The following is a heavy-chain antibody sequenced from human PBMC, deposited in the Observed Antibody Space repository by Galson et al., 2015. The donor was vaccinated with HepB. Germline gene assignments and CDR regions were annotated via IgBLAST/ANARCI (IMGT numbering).Heavy chain of an antibody. CDR1: GYTFTSYG. CDR2: ISAYNGNT. J-gene: IGHJ3*02. D-gene: IGHD5-18*01. CDR3: ARSRSGRLWPDAFDI. Sequence: SVKVSCKASGYTFTSYGISWVRQAPGQGLEWMGWISAYNGNTNYAQKLQGRVTMTTDTSTSTAYMELRSLRSDDTAVYYCARSRSGRLWPDAFDIWGQGTMVTVSS. V-gene: IGHV1-18*01.